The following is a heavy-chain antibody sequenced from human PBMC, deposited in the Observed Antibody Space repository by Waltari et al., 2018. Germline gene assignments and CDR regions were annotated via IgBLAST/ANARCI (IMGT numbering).Heavy chain of an antibody. CDR3: ARDLGGRGYYYYYMDV. Sequence: QVQLVQSGAEVKKPGSSVKVSCKASGGTFSSYAISWVRQAPGQGLEWMGRIIPIFGTANYAQKFQGRVTITADKSTSTAYMELSSLRSEDTVVYYCARDLGGRGYYYYYMDVWGKGTTVTVSS. CDR1: GGTFSSYA. V-gene: IGHV1-69*14. D-gene: IGHD2-15*01. CDR2: IIPIFGTA. J-gene: IGHJ6*03.